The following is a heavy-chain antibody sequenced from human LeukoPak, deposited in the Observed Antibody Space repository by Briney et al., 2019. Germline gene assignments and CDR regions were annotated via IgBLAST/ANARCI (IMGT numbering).Heavy chain of an antibody. J-gene: IGHJ3*02. V-gene: IGHV3-48*03. CDR1: GFTFSPYE. CDR3: ARYLFLSPHALVI. Sequence: GGSLRLSCLASGFTFSPYEMNWVRQAPGKGLEWVSYMNDSGWHIYYADSVKGRFTISRDNAKNSLYLTIKRLRADETGVYYCARYLFLSPHALVIWGQGTMVTVSS. D-gene: IGHD3-10*02. CDR2: MNDSGWHI.